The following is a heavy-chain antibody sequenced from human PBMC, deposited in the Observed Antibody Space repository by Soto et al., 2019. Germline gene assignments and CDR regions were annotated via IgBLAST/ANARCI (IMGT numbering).Heavy chain of an antibody. CDR1: GGSISTSSYF. Sequence: ASETLSLTCSVSGGSISTSSYFWGWIRQPPGKGLEWVGAVHYSGSANYRSSLQSRVTISVDTSQNKFSLRLRSVTAADTAVYYCARHRWGSGSYSGLLDFWGQGALVTVS. CDR3: ARHRWGSGSYSGLLDF. D-gene: IGHD3-10*01. CDR2: VHYSGSA. V-gene: IGHV4-39*01. J-gene: IGHJ4*02.